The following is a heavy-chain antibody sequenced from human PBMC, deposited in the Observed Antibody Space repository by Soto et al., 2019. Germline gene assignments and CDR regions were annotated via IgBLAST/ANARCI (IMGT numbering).Heavy chain of an antibody. V-gene: IGHV4-31*03. Sequence: QVQLQESGPGLVKPSQTLSLTCTVSGSSISSGGYYWSWIRQHPGKGLEWIGYIYFSGTTYYNPSLKSRVTISVATSKNQFSLPLSSVTAADTDVYYCARVYGSESYYYFDYWGHGTLVTVSS. CDR3: ARVYGSESYYYFDY. D-gene: IGHD3-10*01. J-gene: IGHJ4*01. CDR1: GSSISSGGYY. CDR2: IYFSGTT.